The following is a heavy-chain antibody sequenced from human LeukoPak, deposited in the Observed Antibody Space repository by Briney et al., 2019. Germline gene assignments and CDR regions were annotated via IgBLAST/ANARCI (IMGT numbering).Heavy chain of an antibody. CDR2: IKQDGSEK. D-gene: IGHD1-14*01. V-gene: IGHV3-7*01. J-gene: IGHJ1*01. CDR1: GFTFSSYW. Sequence: GGSLRLSCAASGFTFSSYWMSWVRQAPGKGLEWVANIKQDGSEKHYVDSVKGRFTISRDNAKNSLHLQMNSLRAEDTALYYCAGDRYFQCWGQGTLVTVSS. CDR3: AGDRYFQC.